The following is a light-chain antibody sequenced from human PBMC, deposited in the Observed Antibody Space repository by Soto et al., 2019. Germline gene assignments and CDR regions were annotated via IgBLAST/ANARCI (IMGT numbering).Light chain of an antibody. V-gene: IGLV2-14*01. CDR3: SSYTSRSPVV. J-gene: IGLJ2*01. Sequence: QSALTKPASVSGSPGQSITISCTGTSSDVGGYNYVSWYQQHPGKAPKLMIYDVSNRPSGVSNRFSGSKSGNTASLTISGLQAEDEADYYCSSYTSRSPVVFGGGTKVTVL. CDR1: SSDVGGYNY. CDR2: DVS.